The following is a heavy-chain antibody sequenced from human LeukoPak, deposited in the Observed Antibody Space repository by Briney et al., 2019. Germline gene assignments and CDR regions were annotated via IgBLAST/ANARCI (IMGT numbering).Heavy chain of an antibody. CDR3: ARGFDSSGEDY. CDR2: IYTDGTST. V-gene: IGHV3-74*01. Sequence: GGSLRLSCAASGFTFSNYWMHWVRQAPGKGLVWVSRIYTDGTSTRHAASVQGRFTISIDNAKNTLYLQMNSLRAEDTAVYYCARGFDSSGEDYWGRGTLVSVFS. J-gene: IGHJ4*02. CDR1: GFTFSNYW. D-gene: IGHD6-19*01.